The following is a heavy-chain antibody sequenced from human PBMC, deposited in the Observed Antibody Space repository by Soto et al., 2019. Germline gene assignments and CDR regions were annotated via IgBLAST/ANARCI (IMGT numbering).Heavy chain of an antibody. Sequence: GGSLRLSCAASGFTFSSYWMHWVRQAPGKGLVWVSRINSDGSSTSYADSVKGRFTISRDNAKNTLYLQMNSLRAEDTAVYYCAREEVWGLYSSGWNQYNWFDPWGQGTLVTVSS. CDR2: INSDGSST. V-gene: IGHV3-74*01. D-gene: IGHD6-19*01. CDR1: GFTFSSYW. CDR3: AREEVWGLYSSGWNQYNWFDP. J-gene: IGHJ5*02.